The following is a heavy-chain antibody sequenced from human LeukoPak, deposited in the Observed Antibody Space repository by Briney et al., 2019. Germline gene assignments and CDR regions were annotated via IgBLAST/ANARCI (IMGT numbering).Heavy chain of an antibody. D-gene: IGHD5-18*01. J-gene: IGHJ5*02. CDR1: GYTFTNYH. Sequence: GASVTVSYTASGYTFTNYHVHWVRQAPGQGQEGGGMINPLTAITTYAQILHGRVTMTRDTSSNTVYIEMSSLRSEDTAVYYCARDSLGYTYGYSTYLDPWGQGTLVTVSS. V-gene: IGHV1-46*04. CDR3: ARDSLGYTYGYSTYLDP. CDR2: INPLTAIT.